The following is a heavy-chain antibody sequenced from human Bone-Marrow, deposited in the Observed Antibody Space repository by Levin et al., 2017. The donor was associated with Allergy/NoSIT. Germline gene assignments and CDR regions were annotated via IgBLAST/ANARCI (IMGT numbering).Heavy chain of an antibody. V-gene: IGHV4-38-2*02. CDR2: IVQNGRT. D-gene: IGHD1-1*01. J-gene: IGHJ4*02. CDR1: GSSITNGYY. Sequence: PSETLSLTCAVSGSSITNGYYWGWIRQSPGKGLEWMGNIVQNGRTSLNPALRGRVSLSVDRSKNQFSLQVRSVTAADTAVYYCAREMQLAPAGWFDYWGQGILVTVSS. CDR3: AREMQLAPAGWFDY.